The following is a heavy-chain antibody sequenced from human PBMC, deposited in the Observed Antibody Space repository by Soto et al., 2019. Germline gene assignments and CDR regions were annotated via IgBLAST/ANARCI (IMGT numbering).Heavy chain of an antibody. CDR2: IYTDGSRT. CDR3: ARGIRNYYGSDY. V-gene: IGHV3-74*01. Sequence: EVQLVESGGGLVQPGGSLRLSCEASGFTFSSYWMHWVRQSPGKGLEWVSRIYTDGSRTSYADSVKGRFTISRDNARDMLYLQVSSLRAEDTAVYFCARGIRNYYGSDYWGQGTLVTVSS. D-gene: IGHD3-10*01. J-gene: IGHJ4*02. CDR1: GFTFSSYW.